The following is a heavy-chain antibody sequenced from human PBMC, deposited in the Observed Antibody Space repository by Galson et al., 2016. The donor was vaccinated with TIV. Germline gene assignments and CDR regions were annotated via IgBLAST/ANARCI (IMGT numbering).Heavy chain of an antibody. CDR2: INHSGST. D-gene: IGHD2-8*02. CDR1: GGSFSGYC. V-gene: IGHV4-34*01. CDR3: ARHGAYRWYFDY. J-gene: IGHJ4*02. Sequence: SETLSLTCGVYGGSFSGYCWSWIRQPPGKGLEWIGEINHSGSTNYNPSLKSRVSISVDKSINRFSLKLSSVTAADTAVYYCARHGAYRWYFDYVGQGTLVTVSS.